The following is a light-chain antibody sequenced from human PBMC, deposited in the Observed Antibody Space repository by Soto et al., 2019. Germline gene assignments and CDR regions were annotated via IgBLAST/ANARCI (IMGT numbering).Light chain of an antibody. CDR3: QQYNNWPRT. Sequence: EIVMTQSPATLSVSPGERATLFCRASQSVSSSYLAWYHQKPGQAPRLLIYGASTRATGIPARFSGSGSGTEFTLTISSLQSEDFAVYYCQQYNNWPRTFGQGTKVDIK. CDR2: GAS. V-gene: IGKV3-15*01. CDR1: QSVSSSY. J-gene: IGKJ1*01.